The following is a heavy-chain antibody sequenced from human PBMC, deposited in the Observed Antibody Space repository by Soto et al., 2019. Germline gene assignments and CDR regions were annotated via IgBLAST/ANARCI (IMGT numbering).Heavy chain of an antibody. CDR3: ARGYSGPTRGRFDP. Sequence: QVQLQESGPGLVKPSQTLSLTCTVSGGSISSGGYYWSWIRQHPGKGLEWIGYIYYSGSTHYNPSLKSRVTISVDTSKNQFSLKLSSVTAADTAGYYCARGYSGPTRGRFDPWGQGTLVTVSS. D-gene: IGHD6-13*01. J-gene: IGHJ5*02. V-gene: IGHV4-31*03. CDR1: GGSISSGGYY. CDR2: IYYSGST.